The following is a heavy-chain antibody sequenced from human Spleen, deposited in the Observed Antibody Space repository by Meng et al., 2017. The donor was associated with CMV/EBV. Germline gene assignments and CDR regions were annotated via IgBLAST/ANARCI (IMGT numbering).Heavy chain of an antibody. CDR2: IRYDGKNE. CDR3: AKVGYTTGDY. J-gene: IGHJ4*02. V-gene: IGHV3-30*02. CDR1: GFTFSSYG. D-gene: IGHD5-18*01. Sequence: GGSLRLSCAASGFTFSSYGMHWVRQAPDKGLEWVAFIRYDGKNEYHIDSVKGRFTISRDNSKNTLYLQMNSLRVEDTAVYYCAKVGYTTGDYWGQGTLVTVSS.